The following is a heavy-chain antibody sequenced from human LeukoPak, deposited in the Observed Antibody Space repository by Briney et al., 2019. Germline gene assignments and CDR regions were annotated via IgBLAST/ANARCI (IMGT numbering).Heavy chain of an antibody. CDR3: VRDSLSIAAAGTDSY. V-gene: IGHV3-48*02. CDR1: GFTFSSYS. Sequence: PGGSLRLSCAASGFTFSSYSMNWVRQAPGKGLEWVSYISSSSSTIYYADSVKGRFTISRDNAKNSLYLQMNSLRDEDTAVYYCVRDSLSIAAAGTDSYWGQGTLVTVSS. J-gene: IGHJ4*02. CDR2: ISSSSSTI. D-gene: IGHD6-13*01.